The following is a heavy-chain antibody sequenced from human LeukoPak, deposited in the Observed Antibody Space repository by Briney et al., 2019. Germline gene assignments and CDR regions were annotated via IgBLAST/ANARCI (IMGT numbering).Heavy chain of an antibody. V-gene: IGHV1-2*02. CDR3: ARDYGDYYFDY. D-gene: IGHD4-17*01. CDR2: IYPNSGGT. CDR1: GYTFTGYY. Sequence: ASVKVSCKASGYTFTGYYMHWVRQAPGQGLEWMGWIYPNSGGTNYAQKFQGRVTTTRDTSISTAYMELSRLRSDDTAVYYCARDYGDYYFDYWGQGTLVTVSS. J-gene: IGHJ4*02.